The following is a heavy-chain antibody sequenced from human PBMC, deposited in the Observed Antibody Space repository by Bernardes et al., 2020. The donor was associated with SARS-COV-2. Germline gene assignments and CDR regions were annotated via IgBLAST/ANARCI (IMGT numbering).Heavy chain of an antibody. CDR2: IWYDGSNK. CDR3: ARAPRITIFGVVIRGVDYFDY. D-gene: IGHD3-3*01. J-gene: IGHJ4*02. CDR1: GFTFSSYG. V-gene: IGHV3-33*01. Sequence: GSLRLSCAASGFTFSSYGMHWVRQAPGKGLEWVAVIWYDGSNKYYADSVKGRFTISRDNSKNTLYLQMNSLRAEDTAVYYCARAPRITIFGVVIRGVDYFDYWGQGTLVTVSS.